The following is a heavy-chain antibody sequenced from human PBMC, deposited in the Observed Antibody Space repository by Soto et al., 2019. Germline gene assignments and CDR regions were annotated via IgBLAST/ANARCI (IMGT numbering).Heavy chain of an antibody. V-gene: IGHV3-23*01. D-gene: IGHD1-7*01. CDR3: AKGALELRSFQSFDY. Sequence: GGSLRLSCAASGFTFSNYAVSWVRQAPGKGLEWVSVISGSGGSTYYADSVKGRFTISRDNSKNTLYLQMNSLRAEDTAVYYCAKGALELRSFQSFDYWGQGTLVTVSS. CDR1: GFTFSNYA. J-gene: IGHJ4*02. CDR2: ISGSGGST.